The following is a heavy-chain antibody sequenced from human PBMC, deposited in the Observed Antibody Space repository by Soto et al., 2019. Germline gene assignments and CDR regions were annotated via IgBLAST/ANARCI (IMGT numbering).Heavy chain of an antibody. Sequence: GGSLRLSCAASGFTFDDYAMHWVRQAPGKGLEWVSGISWNSGSIGYADSVKGRFTISRDNAKNSLYLQMNSLRAEDTALYYCAKDSLPYCSGDLLVWGQGTLVTVSS. CDR1: GFTFDDYA. CDR3: AKDSLPYCSGDLLV. D-gene: IGHD2-21*01. J-gene: IGHJ4*02. CDR2: ISWNSGSI. V-gene: IGHV3-9*01.